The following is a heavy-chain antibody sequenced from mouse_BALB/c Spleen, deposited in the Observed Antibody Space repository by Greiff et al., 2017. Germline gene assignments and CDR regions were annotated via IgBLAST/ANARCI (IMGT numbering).Heavy chain of an antibody. Sequence: DVQLVESGGGLVKPGGSLKLSCAASGFTFSDYYMYWVRQTPEKRLEWVATISDGGSYTYYPDSVKGRFTISRDNAKNNLYLQMSSLKSEDTAMYYCASWYGNYRFAYWGQGTLVTVSA. D-gene: IGHD2-10*02. J-gene: IGHJ3*01. CDR3: ASWYGNYRFAY. CDR2: ISDGGSYT. V-gene: IGHV5-4*02. CDR1: GFTFSDYY.